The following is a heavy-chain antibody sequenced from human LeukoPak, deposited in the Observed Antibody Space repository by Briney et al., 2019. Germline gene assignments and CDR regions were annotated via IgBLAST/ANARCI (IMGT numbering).Heavy chain of an antibody. J-gene: IGHJ4*02. CDR2: INHSGST. D-gene: IGHD2-21*02. V-gene: IGHV4-34*01. CDR1: GVSFSGYY. Sequence: SETLSLTCAVYGVSFSGYYWSWIRQPPGKGLEWIGEINHSGSTNYNPSLESRVTISVDTSKSQFSLKLSSVTAADTAVYYCARGGLAYCGGDCSPYYFDYWGQGTLVTVSS. CDR3: ARGGLAYCGGDCSPYYFDY.